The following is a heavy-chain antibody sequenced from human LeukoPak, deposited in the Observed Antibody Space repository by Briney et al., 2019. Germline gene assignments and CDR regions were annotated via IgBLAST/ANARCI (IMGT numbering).Heavy chain of an antibody. J-gene: IGHJ4*02. V-gene: IGHV1-69*05. CDR1: GGTFSSYA. CDR3: ARVGLGYCSSTSCYNLDY. D-gene: IGHD2-2*01. Sequence: ASVKVSCKASGGTFSSYAISWVRQAPGQGLEWMGGIIPIFGTANYAQKFQGRVTMTRDTSISTAYMELSRLRSDDTAVYYCARVGLGYCSSTSCYNLDYWGQGTLVTVSS. CDR2: IIPIFGTA.